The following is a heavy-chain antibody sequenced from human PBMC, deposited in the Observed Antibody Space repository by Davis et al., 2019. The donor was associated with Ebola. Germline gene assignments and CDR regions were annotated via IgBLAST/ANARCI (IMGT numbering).Heavy chain of an antibody. CDR3: AKNQAREQITKVGDNWFGP. D-gene: IGHD1-26*01. CDR1: GFTFSSHA. Sequence: GGSLRLSCAASGFTFSSHAMSWVRQAPGKGLEWVSVVSGNGGNTNYADSVKGRFTISRDNSKNTLYLQMSSLRADDTAVYYCAKNQAREQITKVGDNWFGPWGRGTLVTVSS. V-gene: IGHV3-23*01. J-gene: IGHJ5*02. CDR2: VSGNGGNT.